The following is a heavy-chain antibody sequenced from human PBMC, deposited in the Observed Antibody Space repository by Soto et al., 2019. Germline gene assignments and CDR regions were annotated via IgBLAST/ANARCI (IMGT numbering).Heavy chain of an antibody. CDR2: IIPLFGTA. CDR3: ASRSGSYHWYFDL. D-gene: IGHD1-26*01. J-gene: IGHJ2*01. Sequence: QVQLVQSGAEVKKPGSSVKVSCKASGGTFSNYAISWVRQAPGQGLEWMGGIIPLFGTADYAQKFQGRLTITADESTSTAYMDLRVLRSEDTAVYYCASRSGSYHWYFDLWGRGTLVTVSS. CDR1: GGTFSNYA. V-gene: IGHV1-69*01.